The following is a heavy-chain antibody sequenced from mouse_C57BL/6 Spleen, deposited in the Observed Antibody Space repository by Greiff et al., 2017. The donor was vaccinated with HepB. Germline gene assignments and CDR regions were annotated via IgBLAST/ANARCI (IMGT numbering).Heavy chain of an antibody. Sequence: VKLQQPGAELVKPGASVKLSCKASGYTFTSYWMHWVKQRPGQGLEWIGMIHPNSGSTNYNEKFKSKATLTVDKSSSTAYMQLSSLTSEDSAVYYCARWGYGSSYWYFDVWGTGTTVTVSS. CDR1: GYTFTSYW. V-gene: IGHV1-64*01. J-gene: IGHJ1*03. D-gene: IGHD1-1*01. CDR2: IHPNSGST. CDR3: ARWGYGSSYWYFDV.